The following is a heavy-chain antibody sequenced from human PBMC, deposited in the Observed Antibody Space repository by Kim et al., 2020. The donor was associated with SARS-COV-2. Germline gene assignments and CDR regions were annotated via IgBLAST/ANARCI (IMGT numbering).Heavy chain of an antibody. J-gene: IGHJ4*02. V-gene: IGHV3-11*06. D-gene: IGHD3-10*01. CDR3: ARGGGSGSYYNLDY. Sequence: ADSGKGRFTIPRDNAKNSLYLQMNSLRAEDTAVYFCARGGGSGSYYNLDYWGQGTLVTVSS.